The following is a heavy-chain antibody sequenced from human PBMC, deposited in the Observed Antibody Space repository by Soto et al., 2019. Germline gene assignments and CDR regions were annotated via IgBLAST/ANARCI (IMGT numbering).Heavy chain of an antibody. CDR3: AKDRVESGLGEIDY. CDR1: GFSFSNNG. Sequence: GGSLRLSCAASGFSFSNNGMHWVRQAPGKGLEWVAIISYDGSKKYYADSVKGRFTISRDNSKNTLYLQMNSLRVEDAAIYYCAKDRVESGLGEIDYWGQGTLVTVSS. CDR2: ISYDGSKK. D-gene: IGHD3-16*01. J-gene: IGHJ4*02. V-gene: IGHV3-30*18.